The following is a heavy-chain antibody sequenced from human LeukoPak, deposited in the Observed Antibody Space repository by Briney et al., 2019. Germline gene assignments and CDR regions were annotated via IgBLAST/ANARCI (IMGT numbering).Heavy chain of an antibody. CDR3: ARHRSKDTAMIAGPGDY. CDR1: GGSISSSSYY. V-gene: IGHV4-39*01. J-gene: IGHJ4*02. CDR2: IYYSGST. Sequence: SETLSLTCTVSGGSISSSSYYWGWIRQPPGKGLEWIGSIYYSGSTYYNPSLKSRVTISVDTSKNQFSLKLSSVTAADTAVYYCARHRSKDTAMIAGPGDYWGRGTLVTVSS. D-gene: IGHD5-18*01.